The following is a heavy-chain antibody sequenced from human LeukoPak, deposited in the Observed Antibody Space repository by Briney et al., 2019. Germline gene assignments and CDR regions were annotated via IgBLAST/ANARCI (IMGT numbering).Heavy chain of an antibody. J-gene: IGHJ3*02. CDR1: GHTFTGYY. Sequence: GASVKVSCKASGHTFTGYYMHWVRQAPGQGLEWMGWINANSGGTNYAQKFQGRVTITRDTSISTAYMELSRLRSDDTAVYYCASKCVTYYYNSSYYHYPTDVFDIWGQGTMVTVSS. CDR2: INANSGGT. CDR3: ASKCVTYYYNSSYYHYPTDVFDI. V-gene: IGHV1-2*02. D-gene: IGHD3-22*01.